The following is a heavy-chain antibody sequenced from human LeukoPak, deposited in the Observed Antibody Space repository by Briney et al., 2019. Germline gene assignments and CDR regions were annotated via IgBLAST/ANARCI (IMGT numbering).Heavy chain of an antibody. CDR3: AKGRGVGANNWFDP. CDR1: GFTFKIYS. V-gene: IGHV3-23*01. D-gene: IGHD1-26*01. CDR2: ISGSGGST. J-gene: IGHJ5*02. Sequence: QTGGSLRLSCAAFGFTFKIYSMNWVRQAPGKGLEWVSAISGSGGSTYYADSVKGRFTISRDNSKNTLYLQMNSLRAEDTAVYYCAKGRGVGANNWFDPWGQGTLVTVSS.